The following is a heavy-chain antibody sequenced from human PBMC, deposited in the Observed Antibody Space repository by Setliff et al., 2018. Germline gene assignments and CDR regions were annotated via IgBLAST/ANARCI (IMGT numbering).Heavy chain of an antibody. J-gene: IGHJ4*02. CDR3: ATAVWEFLY. D-gene: IGHD1-26*01. CDR2: INPDNGGT. CDR1: GYAFFGYF. V-gene: IGHV1-2*02. Sequence: EASVKVSCKASGYAFFGYFMNWVRQAPGQGPEWMGWINPDNGGTHYAEKFQGRVTMTRDTSISTAYMELSSLRSDDTAIYYCATAVWEFLYWGQGALVTVSS.